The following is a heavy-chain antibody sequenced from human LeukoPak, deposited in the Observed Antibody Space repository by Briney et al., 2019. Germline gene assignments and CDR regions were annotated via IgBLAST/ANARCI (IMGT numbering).Heavy chain of an antibody. CDR1: GGSISSHY. D-gene: IGHD3-10*01. CDR2: IYYTGNT. J-gene: IGHJ4*02. V-gene: IGHV4-59*11. CDR3: ARSYNSGSSYPFYFDF. Sequence: SETLSLTCTVSGGSISSHYWSWIRQPPGKGLERIGHIYYTGNTNYSPSLMTRVTISVDTSKNHFSLNLNSVTAADTAVYYCARSYNSGSSYPFYFDFWGQGTLVTVSS.